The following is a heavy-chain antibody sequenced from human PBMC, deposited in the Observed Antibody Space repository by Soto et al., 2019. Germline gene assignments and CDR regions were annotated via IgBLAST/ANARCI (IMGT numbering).Heavy chain of an antibody. V-gene: IGHV4-59*01. D-gene: IGHD3-22*01. J-gene: IGHJ4*02. Sequence: SEPLSVPYTVAVGSSGDDYCSCIRHHLVTELEWIAYIYYNGITNYTPSLKSRVTISVDTSKNQFSLTLTSVTAADTAVYYCARGRRYYYDNTGPFYFEHWGQGPLVTVSS. CDR1: VGSSGDDY. CDR3: ARGRRYYYDNTGPFYFEH. CDR2: IYYNGIT.